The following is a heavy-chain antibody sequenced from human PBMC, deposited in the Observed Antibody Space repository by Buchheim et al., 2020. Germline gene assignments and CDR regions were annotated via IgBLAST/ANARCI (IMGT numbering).Heavy chain of an antibody. CDR1: GFTFSSYS. CDR3: ARDKGGTRYCSGGSCYFAY. Sequence: EVQLVESGGGLVKPGGSLRLSCAASGFTFSSYSMNWVRQAPGKGLERVSSISSSSSYIYYADSVKGRFTISRDKAKNSLYLQMNRLRAEETAVYYCARDKGGTRYCSGGSCYFAYWGQGTL. J-gene: IGHJ4*02. D-gene: IGHD2-15*01. V-gene: IGHV3-21*01. CDR2: ISSSSSYI.